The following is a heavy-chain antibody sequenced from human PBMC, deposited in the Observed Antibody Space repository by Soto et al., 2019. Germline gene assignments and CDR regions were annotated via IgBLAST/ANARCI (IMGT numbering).Heavy chain of an antibody. V-gene: IGHV1-3*01. J-gene: IGHJ6*03. CDR3: AREGPPLGYCSGGSCYLPRNYYYYYMDV. CDR1: GYTFTSYA. D-gene: IGHD2-15*01. Sequence: ASVKVSCKASGYTFTSYAMHWVRQAPGQRLEWMGWINAGNGNTKYSQKFQGRVTITRDTSASTAYMELSSLRSEDTAVYYCAREGPPLGYCSGGSCYLPRNYYYYYMDVWGKGTTVTVSS. CDR2: INAGNGNT.